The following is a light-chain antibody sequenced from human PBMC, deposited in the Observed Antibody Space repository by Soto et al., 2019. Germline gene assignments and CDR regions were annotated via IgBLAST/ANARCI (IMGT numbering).Light chain of an antibody. J-gene: IGKJ1*01. Sequence: DIQMTQSPSTLSASVGDRITVTCRASQSISGSLAWYQQKPGKAPKLLIYKASSLESGVPSRFSGSGSGTEFTLTISSLQPDDFATYYCQQYNSYSRTFGQGTKVDIK. V-gene: IGKV1-5*03. CDR3: QQYNSYSRT. CDR1: QSISGS. CDR2: KAS.